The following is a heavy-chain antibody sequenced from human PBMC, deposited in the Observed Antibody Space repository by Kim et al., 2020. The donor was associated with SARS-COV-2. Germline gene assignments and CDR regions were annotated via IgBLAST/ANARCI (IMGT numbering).Heavy chain of an antibody. CDR1: GFTFSSYA. Sequence: GGSLRLSCAASGFTFSSYAMLWVRQAPGKGLEWVAVISYDGSNKYYADSVKGRFTISRDNSKNTLYLQMNSLRAEDTAVYYCARVEENYYGSGSFFPYNWFDPWGQGTLVTVSS. J-gene: IGHJ5*02. V-gene: IGHV3-30*04. D-gene: IGHD3-10*01. CDR3: ARVEENYYGSGSFFPYNWFDP. CDR2: ISYDGSNK.